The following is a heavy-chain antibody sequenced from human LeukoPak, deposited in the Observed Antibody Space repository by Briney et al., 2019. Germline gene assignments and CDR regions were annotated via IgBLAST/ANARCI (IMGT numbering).Heavy chain of an antibody. J-gene: IGHJ5*02. Sequence: GASVKVSCKASGYTFTGYYMHWVRQAPGQGLEWMGRINPNSGGTNYAQKFRGRVTMTRDTSISTAYMELSRLRSDDTAVYYCASFVRYCSSTSCYSWGQGTLVTVSS. CDR1: GYTFTGYY. CDR3: ASFVRYCSSTSCYS. D-gene: IGHD2-2*01. V-gene: IGHV1-2*06. CDR2: INPNSGGT.